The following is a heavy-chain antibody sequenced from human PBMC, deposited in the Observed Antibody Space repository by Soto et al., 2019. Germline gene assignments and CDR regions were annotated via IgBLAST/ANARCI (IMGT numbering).Heavy chain of an antibody. Sequence: PSETLSLTCAVYGGSVNGYYWNWIRQSPGKGLEWIGEISHTGGTHYNPSLKSRVTMSVDTSKNQFSLRLSSVTAADTAIYYCATRITVFGLLIPPFDPWGQGTQVTVS. D-gene: IGHD3-3*01. CDR1: GGSVNGYY. CDR3: ATRITVFGLLIPPFDP. CDR2: ISHTGGT. V-gene: IGHV4-34*01. J-gene: IGHJ5*02.